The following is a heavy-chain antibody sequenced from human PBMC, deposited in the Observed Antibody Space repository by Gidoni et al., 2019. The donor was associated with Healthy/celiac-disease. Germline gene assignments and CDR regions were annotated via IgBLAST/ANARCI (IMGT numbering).Heavy chain of an antibody. Sequence: EVQLVQSGAEVTKPGATVKIPCKVSGYTFTDYYMHWVQQAPGQGLEWMGLVDPEDGETIYAEKFQGRVTITADTSTDTAYMELSSLRSEDTAVYYCATDAKGIAVAGTEGVYWGQGTLVTVSS. V-gene: IGHV1-69-2*01. CDR2: VDPEDGET. CDR3: ATDAKGIAVAGTEGVY. CDR1: GYTFTDYY. D-gene: IGHD6-19*01. J-gene: IGHJ4*02.